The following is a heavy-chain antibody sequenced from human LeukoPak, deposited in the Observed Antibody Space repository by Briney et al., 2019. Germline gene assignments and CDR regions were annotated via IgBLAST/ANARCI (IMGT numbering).Heavy chain of an antibody. V-gene: IGHV1-3*03. CDR2: INAGNGNT. Sequence: ASVKVSCKASGYSFTSHYMHWVRQATGQGLEWMGWINAGNGNTKYSQEFQGRVTITRDTSASTAYMERSSLRSEDMAVYYCARDPGSSGYYNYYMDVWGKGTTVTVSS. J-gene: IGHJ6*03. CDR1: GYSFTSHY. CDR3: ARDPGSSGYYNYYMDV. D-gene: IGHD3-22*01.